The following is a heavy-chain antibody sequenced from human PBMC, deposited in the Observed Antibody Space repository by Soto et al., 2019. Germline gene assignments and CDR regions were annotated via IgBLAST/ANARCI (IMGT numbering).Heavy chain of an antibody. V-gene: IGHV3-30*18. J-gene: IGHJ4*02. CDR3: AKGEVEAGRFDY. D-gene: IGHD2-15*01. CDR2: ISYDGSNK. Sequence: QTGGSLRLSCAASGFTFSSYGMHWVRQAPGKGLEWVAVISYDGSNKYYADSVKGRFTISRDNSKNTLYLQMNSLRAEDTAVYYCAKGEVEAGRFDYWGQGTLVTVSS. CDR1: GFTFSSYG.